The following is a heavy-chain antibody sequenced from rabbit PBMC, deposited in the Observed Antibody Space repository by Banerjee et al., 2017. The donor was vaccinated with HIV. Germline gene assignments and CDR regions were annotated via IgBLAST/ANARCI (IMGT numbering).Heavy chain of an antibody. D-gene: IGHD4-1*01. J-gene: IGHJ4*01. V-gene: IGHV1S40*01. CDR2: IYGGSTGSI. CDR1: GFSFSNTYW. CDR3: ARYMDSNRWGVDL. Sequence: QSLEESGGDLVKPGASLTLTCTASGFSFSNTYWMHWVRQAPGKGLEWIAYIYGGSTGSIAYASWAKGRFTISKTSSTTVTLQMTSLTAADTATYFCARYMDSNRWGVDLWGPGTLVTVS.